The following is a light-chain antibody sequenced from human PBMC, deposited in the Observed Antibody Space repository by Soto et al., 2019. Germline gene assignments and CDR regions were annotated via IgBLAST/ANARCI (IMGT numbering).Light chain of an antibody. J-gene: IGLJ1*01. CDR3: TSYAGSNSYV. V-gene: IGLV2-8*01. CDR1: SSDIGGYTY. CDR2: EVS. Sequence: QSALTQPPSASGSPGQSVTISCTGTSSDIGGYTYVSWYQHHPGKAPKLMIYEVSKLPSGVPDRFSGSKSGNTASLTVSGLQAEDEADYYCTSYAGSNSYVFGTGTKLHVL.